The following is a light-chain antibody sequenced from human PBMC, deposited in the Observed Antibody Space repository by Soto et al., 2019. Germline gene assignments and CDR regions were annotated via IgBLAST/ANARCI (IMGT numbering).Light chain of an antibody. Sequence: DIQMTQSPSTLSASVGDRVTITCRASQSISNWLAWYQQKQGKAPKLLIYKASSLESGVPSRFSGSGSGTEFTLTISSLQPDDFATYYCQQYNGTFGQGTRLEIK. CDR3: QQYNGT. J-gene: IGKJ5*01. V-gene: IGKV1-5*03. CDR2: KAS. CDR1: QSISNW.